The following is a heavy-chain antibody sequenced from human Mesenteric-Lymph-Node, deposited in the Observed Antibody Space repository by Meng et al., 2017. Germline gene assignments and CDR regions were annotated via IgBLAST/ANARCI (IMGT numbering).Heavy chain of an antibody. J-gene: IGHJ4*02. Sequence: QVQLQESGPGLVKPSQPLSLTCTVSGGSISSGGYYWSWIRQHPGKGLEWIGYIHSSGSTYYNPSLKSRVTISVDTSKNQFSLKLSSVSAADTAVYYCARLGDCRSTNCLDYWGQGTLVTVSS. D-gene: IGHD2-2*01. CDR1: GGSISSGGYY. CDR2: IHSSGST. V-gene: IGHV4-31*03. CDR3: ARLGDCRSTNCLDY.